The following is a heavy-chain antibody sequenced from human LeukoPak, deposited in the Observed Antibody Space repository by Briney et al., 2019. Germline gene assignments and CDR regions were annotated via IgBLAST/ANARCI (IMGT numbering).Heavy chain of an antibody. CDR1: GFTFSSYE. J-gene: IGHJ4*02. CDR2: ISSSGSTI. CDR3: ARLYYYGSGSDY. Sequence: GGSLRLSCAASGFTFSSYEMNWVRQAPGKGLEWVSYISSSGSTIYYADSVKGRFTISRDNAKNSLYLQMNSLRAEDTAVYYCARLYYYGSGSDYWAREPWSPSPQ. D-gene: IGHD3-10*01. V-gene: IGHV3-48*03.